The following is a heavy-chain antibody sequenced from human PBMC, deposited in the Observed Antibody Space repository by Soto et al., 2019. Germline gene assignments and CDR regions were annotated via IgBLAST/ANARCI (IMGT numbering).Heavy chain of an antibody. CDR3: ARVPGP. D-gene: IGHD2-2*01. J-gene: IGHJ5*02. V-gene: IGHV4-30-2*01. CDR1: GGSISGGGYS. CDR2: IYHSGST. Sequence: PSETLCLTWTVAGGSISGGGYSWSWIRQPPGKGLEWIGYIYHSGSTYYNPSLKSRVTISVDRSKNQFSLKLSSVTAEDTAVYYCARVPGPWGQGTLVTVSS.